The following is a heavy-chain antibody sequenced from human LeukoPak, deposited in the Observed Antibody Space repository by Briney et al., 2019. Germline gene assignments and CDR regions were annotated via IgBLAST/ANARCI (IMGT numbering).Heavy chain of an antibody. V-gene: IGHV3-48*03. CDR1: GFTFSSYE. CDR3: ARKYCSTTSCLFDN. Sequence: GGSLKLSCAASGFTFSSYEMNWVRQAPGKGLQWVSDISSSGTTIYYADSVKGRFTISRDNAKNSLYLQMNSLRAEDTAVYYCARKYCSTTSCLFDNWGQGTLVTVSS. J-gene: IGHJ4*02. D-gene: IGHD2-2*01. CDR2: ISSSGTTI.